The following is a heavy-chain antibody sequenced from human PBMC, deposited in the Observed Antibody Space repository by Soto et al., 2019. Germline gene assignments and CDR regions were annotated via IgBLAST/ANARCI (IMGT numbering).Heavy chain of an antibody. J-gene: IGHJ4*02. CDR1: GFTFSNYA. D-gene: IGHD6-19*01. CDR3: ARTDKFNSHSSGWANRFDY. CDR2: LTGDGRT. Sequence: EVQLLESGGGLVQPGGSLRLFCAASGFTFSNYAMTWVRQAPGKGLAWVPTLTGDGRTFYVDTVKGRFTISRDNSKSTLYLQMNSLGAEDTAVYYRARTDKFNSHSSGWANRFDYWGQGTLVTVSA. V-gene: IGHV3-23*01.